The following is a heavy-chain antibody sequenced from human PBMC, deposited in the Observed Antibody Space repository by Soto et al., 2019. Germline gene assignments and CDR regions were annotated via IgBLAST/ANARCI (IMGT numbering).Heavy chain of an antibody. D-gene: IGHD3-22*01. V-gene: IGHV3-9*01. Sequence: EVQLVESGGGLVQPGRSSRLSCAASGFTFDDYAMHWVRQAPGRGLEWVSGISWNSGNIRYADSAKGRFTISRDNAKNSLYLQMNSLRAEDTALYYCAKVFDYDRGGCFDYWGQGTLVTVSS. CDR2: ISWNSGNI. CDR3: AKVFDYDRGGCFDY. J-gene: IGHJ4*02. CDR1: GFTFDDYA.